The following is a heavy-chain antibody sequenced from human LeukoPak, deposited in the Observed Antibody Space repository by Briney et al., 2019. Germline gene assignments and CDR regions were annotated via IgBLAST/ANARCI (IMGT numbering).Heavy chain of an antibody. CDR2: ISGSGGSS. Sequence: PGGSLRLSCATSGFTFSTYAMNWVRQAPGKGLEWVAAISGSGGSSYHADSVEGRFTISRDNSKNTLLLQMNSLRGEDTAVYYCAKDRLGDYYFDYWGQGTLVTVSS. D-gene: IGHD4-17*01. J-gene: IGHJ4*02. V-gene: IGHV3-23*01. CDR1: GFTFSTYA. CDR3: AKDRLGDYYFDY.